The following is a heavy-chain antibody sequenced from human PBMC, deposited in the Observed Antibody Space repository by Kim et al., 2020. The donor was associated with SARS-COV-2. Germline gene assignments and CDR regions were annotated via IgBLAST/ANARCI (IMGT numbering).Heavy chain of an antibody. D-gene: IGHD3-10*01. Sequence: GGSLRLSCATSGFTFSRYAMDWVRQAPGKGLEHVSAITANGGSTYYSSSVKGRFIVSRDNYRNILYLQMGSLRPEDTAMYYCARAAFSHSETSYWGQGALVTVSS. CDR3: ARAAFSHSETSY. CDR1: GFTFSRYA. V-gene: IGHV3-64*01. CDR2: ITANGGST. J-gene: IGHJ4*02.